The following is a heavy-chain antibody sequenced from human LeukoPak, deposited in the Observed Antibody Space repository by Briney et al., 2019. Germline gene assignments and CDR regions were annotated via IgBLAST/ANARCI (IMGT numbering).Heavy chain of an antibody. CDR1: GGTFSSYA. V-gene: IGHV1-69*13. J-gene: IGHJ4*02. CDR3: ASQRGFWSGLAWHY. Sequence: ASVKVSCKASGGTFSSYAISWVRQAPGQGLEWMGGIIPIFGTANYAQKFQGRVTITADESTSTAYMELSSLRSEDTAVYYCASQRGFWSGLAWHYWGQGTLVTVSS. CDR2: IIPIFGTA. D-gene: IGHD3-3*01.